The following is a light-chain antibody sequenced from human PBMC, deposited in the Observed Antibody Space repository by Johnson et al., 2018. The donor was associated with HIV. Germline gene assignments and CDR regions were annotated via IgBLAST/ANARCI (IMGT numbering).Light chain of an antibody. CDR3: GTWDSSLSACYV. CDR2: DNN. J-gene: IGLJ1*01. CDR1: SSNIGNNY. Sequence: QSVLTQPPSVSAAPGQKVTISCSGSSSNIGNNYVSWYQQLPGTAPKLLIYDNNKRPSGIPDRFSGSKSGTSATMAITGLQTGDEDDYYCGTWDSSLSACYVFGTGTKVSV. V-gene: IGLV1-51*01.